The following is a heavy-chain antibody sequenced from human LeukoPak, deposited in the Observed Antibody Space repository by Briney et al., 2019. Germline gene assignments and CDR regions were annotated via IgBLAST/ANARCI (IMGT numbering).Heavy chain of an antibody. D-gene: IGHD3-10*01. CDR1: GFTVSSNY. CDR2: IYSGGRT. CDR3: ARVGRGSGSAREDY. J-gene: IGHJ4*02. V-gene: IGHV3-53*01. Sequence: PGGSLRLSCAASGFTVSSNYMSWVRQAPGKGLEWVSVIYSGGRTYYADSVKGRFTISRDNSKNTLYLQMNSLRAEDTALYHCARVGRGSGSAREDYWGQGTLVTVTS.